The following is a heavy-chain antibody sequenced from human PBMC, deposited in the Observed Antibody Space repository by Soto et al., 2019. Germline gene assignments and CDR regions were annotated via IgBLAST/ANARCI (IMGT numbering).Heavy chain of an antibody. CDR2: INIYGGGT. D-gene: IGHD3-22*01. CDR1: GYTFTSYG. V-gene: IGHV1-18*01. CDR3: ARALYYYDNSGLAF. Sequence: EQSGPEVKKPGASVKVSCKASGYTFTSYGISWVRLAPGQGLEWMGWINIYGGGTNYAQKYQDRVTMTRDTSTNTVYLEMRSLTSDDTAIYYCARALYYYDNSGLAFWGQGTLVTVSS. J-gene: IGHJ4*02.